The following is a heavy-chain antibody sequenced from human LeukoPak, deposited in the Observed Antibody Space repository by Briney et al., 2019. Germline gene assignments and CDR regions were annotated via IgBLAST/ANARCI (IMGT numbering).Heavy chain of an antibody. CDR2: ISSSGSTI. V-gene: IGHV3-48*03. J-gene: IGHJ6*03. CDR1: GFTFSSYE. Sequence: GGSLRLSCAASGFTFSSYEMNWVRQAPGKGLEWVSYISSSGSTIYYADSVKGRFTISRDNAKNSLYLQMNSLRAEDTALYHCARGYYYGSGLGYMDVWGKGTTVTISS. CDR3: ARGYYYGSGLGYMDV. D-gene: IGHD3-10*01.